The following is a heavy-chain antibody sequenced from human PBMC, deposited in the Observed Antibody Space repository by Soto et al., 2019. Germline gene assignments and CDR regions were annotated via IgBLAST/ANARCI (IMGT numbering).Heavy chain of an antibody. CDR2: IYYSGST. D-gene: IGHD3-22*01. J-gene: IGHJ3*02. CDR3: AREGWYYYDSSGYYPMSHDALDI. CDR1: GGSISSGGYY. V-gene: IGHV4-31*03. Sequence: PSETLSLTCTVSGGSISSGGYYWSWIRQHPGKGLEWIGYIYYSGSTYYNPSLKSRVTISVDTSKNQFSLKLSSVTAADTAVYYCAREGWYYYDSSGYYPMSHDALDIWGQGTMVTVSS.